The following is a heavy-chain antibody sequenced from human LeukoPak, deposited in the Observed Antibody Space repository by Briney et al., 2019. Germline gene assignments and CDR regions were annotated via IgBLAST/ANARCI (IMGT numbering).Heavy chain of an antibody. D-gene: IGHD6-25*01. Sequence: SETLSLTCTVSGGSISSSSYYWGWIRQPPGKGLEWIGSIYYSGSTYYNPSLKSRVTISVDTSKNQFSLKLSSVTAADTAVYYCARGRRVSPVRSNRYSSGMFDYWGQGTLVTVSS. CDR1: GGSISSSSYY. CDR2: IYYSGST. CDR3: ARGRRVSPVRSNRYSSGMFDY. J-gene: IGHJ4*02. V-gene: IGHV4-39*07.